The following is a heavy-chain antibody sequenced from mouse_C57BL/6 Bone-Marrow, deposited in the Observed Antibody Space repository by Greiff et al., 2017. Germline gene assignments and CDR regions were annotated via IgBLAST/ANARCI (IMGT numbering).Heavy chain of an antibody. CDR1: GYTFTDYE. CDR3: TRPPYYSNYLYYFDY. CDR2: IDPETGGT. J-gene: IGHJ2*01. D-gene: IGHD2-5*01. V-gene: IGHV1-15*01. Sequence: VHLVESGAELVRPGASVTLSCKASGYTFTDYEMHWVKQTPVHGLEWIGAIDPETGGTAYNQKFKGKAILTADKSSSTAYMELRSLTSEDSAVYYCTRPPYYSNYLYYFDYWGQGTTLTVSS.